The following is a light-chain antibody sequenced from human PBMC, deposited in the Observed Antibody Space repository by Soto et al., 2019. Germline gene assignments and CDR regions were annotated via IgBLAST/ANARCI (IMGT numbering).Light chain of an antibody. CDR2: DAS. Sequence: ESVLTQSAATLSLSPGGXATXACSASQSVSSYLAWYQQKPGQAPRLLIYDASNRATGIPARFSGSGYGTDFTLTISGLEPEDFAAYHCQQYGRLPFTFGQGTRLEI. CDR1: QSVSSY. CDR3: QQYGRLPFT. V-gene: IGKV3-20*01. J-gene: IGKJ5*01.